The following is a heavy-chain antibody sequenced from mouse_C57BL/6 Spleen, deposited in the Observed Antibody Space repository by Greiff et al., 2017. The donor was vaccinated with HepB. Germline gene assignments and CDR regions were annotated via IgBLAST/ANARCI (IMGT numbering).Heavy chain of an antibody. J-gene: IGHJ1*03. CDR1: GYTFTSYW. D-gene: IGHD1-1*01. CDR2: IHPNSGST. Sequence: VKLQQPGAELVKPGASVKLSCKASGYTFTSYWMHWVKQRPGQGLEWIGMIHPNSGSTNYNEKFKSKATLTVDKSSSTAYMQLSSLTSEDSAVYYCARAGITTVVGGYFDVWGTGTTVTVSS. CDR3: ARAGITTVVGGYFDV. V-gene: IGHV1-64*01.